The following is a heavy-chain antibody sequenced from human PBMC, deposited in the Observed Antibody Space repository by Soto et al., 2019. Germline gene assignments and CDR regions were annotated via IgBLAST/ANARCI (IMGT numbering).Heavy chain of an antibody. V-gene: IGHV3-23*01. Sequence: EVQLLESGGGLVQPGGSLRLSCAASGFTFSSYAMSWVRQAPGKGLEWVSAISGSGGSTYYADSVKGRFTISRDNSKNTLYLQMNSLRAEDTAVYYCAKENDSRGYYYPDDAFDIWGQGTMVTVSS. J-gene: IGHJ3*02. CDR2: ISGSGGST. D-gene: IGHD3-22*01. CDR1: GFTFSSYA. CDR3: AKENDSRGYYYPDDAFDI.